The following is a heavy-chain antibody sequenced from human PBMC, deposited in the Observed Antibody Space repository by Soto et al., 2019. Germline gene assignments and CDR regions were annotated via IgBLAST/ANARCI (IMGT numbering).Heavy chain of an antibody. CDR2: ISWNSGSI. V-gene: IGHV3-9*01. J-gene: IGHJ4*02. CDR3: AKDIVATIDGGTFDY. Sequence: GGSLRLSCAASGFTFDDYAMHWVRQAPGKGLEWVSGISWNSGSIGYADSVKGRFTISRDNAKNSLYLQMNSLRAEDTALYYCAKDIVATIDGGTFDYWGQGTLVTVSS. CDR1: GFTFDDYA. D-gene: IGHD5-12*01.